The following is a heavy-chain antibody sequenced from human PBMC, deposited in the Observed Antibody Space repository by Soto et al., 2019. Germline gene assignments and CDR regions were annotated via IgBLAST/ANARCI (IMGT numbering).Heavy chain of an antibody. D-gene: IGHD6-13*01. CDR1: GGTFSNYA. CDR3: ARDTPGIAAADDAEYFQH. Sequence: SVKVSCKASGGTFSNYAFSWVRQAPGQGLEWLGGIMPIFGRPDYAQKFRDRVTITADESTSTAYMELSSLRSEDTAVYYCARDTPGIAAADDAEYFQHWGQGTLVTVSS. CDR2: IMPIFGRP. J-gene: IGHJ1*01. V-gene: IGHV1-69*13.